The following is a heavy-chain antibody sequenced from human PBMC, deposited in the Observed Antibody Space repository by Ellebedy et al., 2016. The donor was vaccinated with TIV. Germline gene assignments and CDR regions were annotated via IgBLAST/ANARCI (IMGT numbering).Heavy chain of an antibody. CDR1: GFTFSSYT. V-gene: IGHV3-21*01. J-gene: IGHJ4*02. CDR2: ISSSGSYL. Sequence: GESLKISCAASGFTFSSYTINWVRQTPGKGLEWVSSISSSGSYLYYADSVKGRFTISRDNAKNSLYLQMNSLRVDDTAVYYGATSRARVYWGQGTLVTVSS. CDR3: ATSRARVY.